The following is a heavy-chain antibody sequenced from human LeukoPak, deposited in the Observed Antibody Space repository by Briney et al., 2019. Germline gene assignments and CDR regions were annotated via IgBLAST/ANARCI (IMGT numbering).Heavy chain of an antibody. J-gene: IGHJ4*02. D-gene: IGHD5-24*01. V-gene: IGHV3-30*18. Sequence: GRSLRPSCAASGFTFSSYGMHWVRQAPGKGLEWVAVISYDGSNKYYADSVKGRFTISRDNSKNTLYLQMNSLRAEDTAVYYCAKGGGDGYYFDYWGQGTLVTVSS. CDR1: GFTFSSYG. CDR2: ISYDGSNK. CDR3: AKGGGDGYYFDY.